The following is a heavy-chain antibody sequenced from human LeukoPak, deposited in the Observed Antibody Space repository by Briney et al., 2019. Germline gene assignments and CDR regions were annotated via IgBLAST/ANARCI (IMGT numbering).Heavy chain of an antibody. V-gene: IGHV1-69*13. CDR1: GGTFSSYA. D-gene: IGHD6-25*01. CDR3: ARDRAAAALGY. J-gene: IGHJ4*02. Sequence: GASVKVSYKASGGTFSSYAISWVRQAPGQGLEWMGGIIPIFGTANYAQKFQGRVTITADESTSTAYMELSSLRSEDTAVYYCARDRAAAALGYWGQGTLVTVSS. CDR2: IIPIFGTA.